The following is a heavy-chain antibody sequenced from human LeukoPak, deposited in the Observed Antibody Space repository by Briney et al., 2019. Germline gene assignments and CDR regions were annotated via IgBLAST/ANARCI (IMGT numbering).Heavy chain of an antibody. Sequence: GGSLRLSCAASGFTFSNAWMSWVRQAPGKGLEWVGSIKSKTDGGTTDYAAPVKGRFTISRDDSKNTLYLQMNSLKTEDTAVYYCTTVRVGGITLFYWGQGTLVTVSS. V-gene: IGHV3-15*01. D-gene: IGHD3-22*01. J-gene: IGHJ4*02. CDR3: TTVRVGGITLFY. CDR2: IKSKTDGGTT. CDR1: GFTFSNAW.